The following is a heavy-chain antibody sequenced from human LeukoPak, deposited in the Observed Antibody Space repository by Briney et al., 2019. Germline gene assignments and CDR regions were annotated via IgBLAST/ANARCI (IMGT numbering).Heavy chain of an antibody. D-gene: IGHD2-2*01. Sequence: ASVKVSCKASGYTFTDYYMHWVRQAPGQGFEWMGWINPNDGDTNYAQKFQGRVTMTRDTSISTAHMEVSRLRSDDTAVYYCARANFLYCSSTTCLFDYWGQGALVTVSS. CDR1: GYTFTDYY. J-gene: IGHJ4*02. V-gene: IGHV1-2*02. CDR2: INPNDGDT. CDR3: ARANFLYCSSTTCLFDY.